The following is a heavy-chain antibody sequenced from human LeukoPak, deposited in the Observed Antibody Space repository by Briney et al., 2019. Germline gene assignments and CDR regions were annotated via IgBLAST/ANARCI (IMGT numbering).Heavy chain of an antibody. CDR3: ARSYYYNLGGFPFDF. V-gene: IGHV4-34*01. D-gene: IGHD3-16*01. Sequence: SETLSLTCAVSGGPFSGYFWSWIRQSSGKGLEWIGEIHNSGTTNYNPSLNSRVTISEDTSKNQFYLNLSSVTAADTAVYYCARSYYYNLGGFPFDFWGQGPLVTVSS. J-gene: IGHJ4*02. CDR1: GGPFSGYF. CDR2: IHNSGTT.